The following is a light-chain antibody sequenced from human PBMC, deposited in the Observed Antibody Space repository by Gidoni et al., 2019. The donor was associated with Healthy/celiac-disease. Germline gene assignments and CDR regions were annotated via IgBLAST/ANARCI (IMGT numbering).Light chain of an antibody. CDR3: SSYTSSSTPYV. J-gene: IGLJ1*01. CDR2: EVS. Sequence: QSALTQPASVYGSPGQSITISCTGTSSDVGGYNYVSWYQQHPGKAPKLMIYEVSNRPSGVPDRFSGSKSGNTASLTISGLQAEDEADYYCSSYTSSSTPYVFGTGTKVTVL. V-gene: IGLV2-14*01. CDR1: SSDVGGYNY.